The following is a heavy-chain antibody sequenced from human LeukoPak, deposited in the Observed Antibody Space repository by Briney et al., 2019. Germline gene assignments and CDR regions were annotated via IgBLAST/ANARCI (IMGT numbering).Heavy chain of an antibody. V-gene: IGHV3-30*04. CDR2: ISYDGSNK. CDR3: ARMATTDTGAFDI. Sequence: GGSLRLSCAASGFTFSSYAMHWVRQAPGKGLEWVAVISYDGSNKYYADSVKGRFTISRDNSKNTLYLQMNSLRAGDTAVYYCARMATTDTGAFDIWGQGTMVTVSS. J-gene: IGHJ3*02. CDR1: GFTFSSYA. D-gene: IGHD5-24*01.